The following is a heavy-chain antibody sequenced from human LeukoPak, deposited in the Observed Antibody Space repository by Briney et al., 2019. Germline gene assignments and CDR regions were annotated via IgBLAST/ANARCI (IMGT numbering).Heavy chain of an antibody. CDR3: ARVGGERYFDWLLRNYYYYYMDV. CDR2: INHSGST. CDR1: GGSFSGYY. J-gene: IGHJ6*03. Sequence: SETLSLTCAVYGGSFSGYYWSWIRQPPGKGLEWIGEINHSGSTNYNPSLKSRVTISVDTSKNQFSLKLSSVTAADTAVYYCARVGGERYFDWLLRNYYYYYMDVWGKGTTVTISS. D-gene: IGHD3-9*01. V-gene: IGHV4-34*01.